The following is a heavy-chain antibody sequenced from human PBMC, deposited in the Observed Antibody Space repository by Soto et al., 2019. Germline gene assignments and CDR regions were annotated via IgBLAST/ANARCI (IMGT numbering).Heavy chain of an antibody. CDR1: GFTFSSYS. V-gene: IGHV3-21*01. CDR3: ARDRRSRNRPMDV. J-gene: IGHJ6*02. D-gene: IGHD1-1*01. Sequence: GGSLRLSCAASGFTFSSYSMNWVRQAPGKGLEWVSSISSSSSYIYYADSVKGRFTISRDNAKNSLYLQMNSLRAEDTAVYYCARDRRSRNRPMDVWGQGTTVTVSS. CDR2: ISSSSSYI.